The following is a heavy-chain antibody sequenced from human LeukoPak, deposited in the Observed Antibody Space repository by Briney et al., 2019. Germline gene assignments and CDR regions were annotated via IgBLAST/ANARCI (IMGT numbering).Heavy chain of an antibody. CDR2: ISGSGDNT. Sequence: GGSLRLSCAASGFTFSSYAMSWVRQAPGKGLEWVSGISGSGDNTYYADSVKGRFTISRDNSKNTLYLQMNSLRAEDTAVYYCAKSYYDSSGYYYFEYYFDYWGQGTLVTVSS. CDR1: GFTFSSYA. J-gene: IGHJ4*02. CDR3: AKSYYDSSGYYYFEYYFDY. V-gene: IGHV3-23*01. D-gene: IGHD3-22*01.